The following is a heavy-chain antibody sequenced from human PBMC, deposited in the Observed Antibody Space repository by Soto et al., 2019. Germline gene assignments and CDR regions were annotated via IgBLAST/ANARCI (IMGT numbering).Heavy chain of an antibody. CDR3: ARIEMASIK. Sequence: PSETLSLTCSVSGASISSGGYYWSWLRQPPGKGLEWIGHIYYTGSTFYSPSLKSRLTISLDTSKNQFSLDLRSVTAADTAMYYCARIEMASIKWGRGTLVTVSS. CDR2: IYYTGST. J-gene: IGHJ4*02. CDR1: GASISSGGYY. V-gene: IGHV4-31*03.